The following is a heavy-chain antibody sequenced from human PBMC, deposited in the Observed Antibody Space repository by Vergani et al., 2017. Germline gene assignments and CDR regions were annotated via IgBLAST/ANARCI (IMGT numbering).Heavy chain of an antibody. CDR2: IYYSGST. CDR1: GGSISRYY. V-gene: IGHV4-59*01. CDR3: ARLSIAAAAEESWFDP. J-gene: IGHJ5*02. Sequence: QVQLQESGPGLVKPSETLSLPCTASGGSISRYYWSWIRQPPGKGLEWIGNIYYSGSTNYNPSLKSRVTIQVDTSKNQFSLKLSPVTAADTAVYYCARLSIAAAAEESWFDPWGQGTLVTVSS. D-gene: IGHD6-13*01.